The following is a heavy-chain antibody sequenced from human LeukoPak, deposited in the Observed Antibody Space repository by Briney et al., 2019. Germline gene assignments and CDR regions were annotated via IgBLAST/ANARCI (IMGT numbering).Heavy chain of an antibody. Sequence: GGSLRLSCAASGFTFSSYAMHWVRQAPGKGLEWVAVISYDGNNKYYADSVKGRFTISRDNSKNTLYLQMNSLRAEDTAVYYCARDRAAAGYSYYFDYWGQGTLVTVSS. J-gene: IGHJ4*02. V-gene: IGHV3-30-3*01. CDR3: ARDRAAAGYSYYFDY. CDR1: GFTFSSYA. CDR2: ISYDGNNK. D-gene: IGHD6-13*01.